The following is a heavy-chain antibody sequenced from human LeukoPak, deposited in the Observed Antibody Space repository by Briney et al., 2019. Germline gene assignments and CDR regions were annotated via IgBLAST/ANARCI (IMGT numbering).Heavy chain of an antibody. D-gene: IGHD3-3*01. CDR2: ISAYNGNT. J-gene: IGHJ6*03. CDR3: ARRVIDFWSGYYRGYYMDV. V-gene: IGHV1-18*01. Sequence: ASVRVSCKASGYTFTSYGISWVRQAPGQGLEWMGWISAYNGNTNYAQKLQGRVTMTTDTSTSTAYMELSSLRSEDTAVYYCARRVIDFWSGYYRGYYMDVWGKGTTVTVSS. CDR1: GYTFTSYG.